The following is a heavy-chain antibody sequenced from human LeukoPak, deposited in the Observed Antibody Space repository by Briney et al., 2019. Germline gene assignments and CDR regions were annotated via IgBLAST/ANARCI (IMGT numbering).Heavy chain of an antibody. CDR1: AFTFSSQW. D-gene: IGHD2-21*01. V-gene: IGHV3-74*03. CDR3: ASTLPERCSGYDCYPYLDY. J-gene: IGHJ4*02. CDR2: INREGKST. Sequence: GGSLRLSCVSCAFTFSSQWMHWVRQVPGRRPLWVSGINREGKSTAYADSVKGRFTISRDNARNTMYLQMNSLRAKDTAVYYCASTLPERCSGYDCYPYLDYWGQGTLVTVSS.